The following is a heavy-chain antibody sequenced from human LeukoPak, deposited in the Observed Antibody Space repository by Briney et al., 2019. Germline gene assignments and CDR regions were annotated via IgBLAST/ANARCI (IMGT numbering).Heavy chain of an antibody. Sequence: PGGSLRLSCAASGFTVSSNYMSWVRQAPGKGLEWVSVIYSGGSTYYADSVKGRFTISRDNSKNTLYLQMNSLRAEDTAVYYCARGRRYLDWLFDYWGQGTLVTVSS. CDR1: GFTVSSNY. D-gene: IGHD3-9*01. CDR3: ARGRRYLDWLFDY. J-gene: IGHJ4*02. V-gene: IGHV3-66*01. CDR2: IYSGGST.